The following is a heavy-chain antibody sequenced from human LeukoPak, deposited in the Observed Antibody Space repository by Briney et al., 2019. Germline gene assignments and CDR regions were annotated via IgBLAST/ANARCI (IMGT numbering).Heavy chain of an antibody. V-gene: IGHV3-21*01. Sequence: PGGSLRLSCAASGFTFSSYSMNWVRQAPGKGLELVSSISSSSSYIYYADSVKGRFTISRDNAKNSLYLQMNSLRAEDTAVYYCARDPTWGIATFDYWGQGTLVTVSS. CDR1: GFTFSSYS. J-gene: IGHJ4*02. CDR2: ISSSSSYI. CDR3: ARDPTWGIATFDY. D-gene: IGHD3-16*01.